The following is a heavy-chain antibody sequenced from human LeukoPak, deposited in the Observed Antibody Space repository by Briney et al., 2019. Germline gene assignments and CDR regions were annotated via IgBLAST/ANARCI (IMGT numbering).Heavy chain of an antibody. D-gene: IGHD5-24*01. CDR3: ARVKDDNNYDRAFDI. J-gene: IGHJ3*02. V-gene: IGHV4-59*01. Sequence: PSEPLSPPFTVPGGSLRTYYWTWFPQPPGKGRGGIGYVYYDGNNDYNPSLKSRVTTSIDTSKKQFSLKLTSVTAADTAVYYCARVKDDNNYDRAFDIWGQGTMVTVSS. CDR2: VYYDGNN. CDR1: GGSLRTYY.